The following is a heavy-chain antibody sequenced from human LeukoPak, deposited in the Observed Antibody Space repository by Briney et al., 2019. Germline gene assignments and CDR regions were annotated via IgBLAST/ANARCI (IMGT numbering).Heavy chain of an antibody. Sequence: PSETLSLTCTVSGGSISSYYWSWIRQPPGKGLEWIGYIYYSGSTNYNPSLKSRVTISVDTSKNQFSLKLSSVTAADTAMYYCARVRGYCSGGSCWYFDLWGRGTLVTVSS. CDR3: ARVRGYCSGGSCWYFDL. CDR1: GGSISSYY. D-gene: IGHD2-15*01. J-gene: IGHJ2*01. CDR2: IYYSGST. V-gene: IGHV4-59*01.